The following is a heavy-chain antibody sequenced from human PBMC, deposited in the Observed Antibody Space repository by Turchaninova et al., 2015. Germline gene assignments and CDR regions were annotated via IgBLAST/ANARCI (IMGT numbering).Heavy chain of an antibody. CDR3: AKGPYCSSTSCYLNDAFDI. V-gene: IGHV3-23*01. CDR2: SSGSGGST. CDR1: GFTFSSYA. Sequence: EVQLLESGGGLVQPGGSLRLSCAASGFTFSSYAMSWVRQATGKGLGWVSASSGSGGSTYYADSVKGRFTISRDNSKNTLYLQMNSLRAEDTAVYYCAKGPYCSSTSCYLNDAFDIWGQGTMVTVSS. J-gene: IGHJ3*02. D-gene: IGHD2-2*01.